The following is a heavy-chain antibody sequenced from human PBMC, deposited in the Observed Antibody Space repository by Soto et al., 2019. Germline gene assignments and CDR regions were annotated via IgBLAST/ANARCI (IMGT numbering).Heavy chain of an antibody. J-gene: IGHJ4*02. Sequence: QVQLQESGPGLVQPSQTLSLTCTVSGGSISSDDYYWTWVRQPPGKGLEWIGNIHDTATTSYNPSLKSRLILSVDTSSNHFSLRLKSVTATDTAVYFCASQYYDFSSGALDFWGQGILVPVSS. D-gene: IGHD3-3*01. V-gene: IGHV4-30-4*01. CDR3: ASQYYDFSSGALDF. CDR1: GGSISSDDYY. CDR2: IHDTATT.